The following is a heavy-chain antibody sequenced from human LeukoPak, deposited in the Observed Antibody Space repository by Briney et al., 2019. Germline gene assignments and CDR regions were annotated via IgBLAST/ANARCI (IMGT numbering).Heavy chain of an antibody. J-gene: IGHJ4*02. V-gene: IGHV1-2*02. CDR1: RYTFTGYY. Sequence: ASVKVSCKASRYTFTGYYMHWVRQAPGQGLEWMGWINPNSGGTNYAQKFQGRVTMTRDTSISTAYMELSRLRSDDTAVYYCAMLSSSSYYFDYWGQGTLVTVSS. D-gene: IGHD6-13*01. CDR3: AMLSSSSYYFDY. CDR2: INPNSGGT.